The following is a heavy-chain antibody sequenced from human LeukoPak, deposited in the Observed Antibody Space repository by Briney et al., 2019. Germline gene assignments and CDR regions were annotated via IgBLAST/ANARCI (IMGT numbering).Heavy chain of an antibody. CDR3: ARGDSCPTY. CDR1: GFTFSSYE. J-gene: IGHJ4*02. Sequence: GGSLRLSCAASGFTFSSYEMNWVRQAPGRGPEWVSYINSGGTTIYYADSVKGRFTISRDNAKNSLYLQMNSLRAEDTAVYYCARGDSCPTYWGQGTLVTVSS. D-gene: IGHD2-15*01. CDR2: INSGGTTI. V-gene: IGHV3-48*03.